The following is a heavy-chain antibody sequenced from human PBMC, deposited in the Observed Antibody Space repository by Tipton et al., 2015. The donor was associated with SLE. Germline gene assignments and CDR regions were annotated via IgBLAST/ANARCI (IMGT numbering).Heavy chain of an antibody. D-gene: IGHD5-18*01. Sequence: TLSLTCTVSGGSITSRYWNWVRQPPGKGLEWIGYIYYSGSTNYNPSLKSRVTISVDTSKNHLSLILNSVTAADTAVYYCASVWGSSYGVIDNWGQGTLVTVSS. V-gene: IGHV4-59*08. J-gene: IGHJ4*02. CDR1: GGSITSRY. CDR2: IYYSGST. CDR3: ASVWGSSYGVIDN.